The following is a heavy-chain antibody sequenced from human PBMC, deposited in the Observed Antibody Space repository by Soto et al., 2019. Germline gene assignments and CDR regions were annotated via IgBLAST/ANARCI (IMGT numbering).Heavy chain of an antibody. D-gene: IGHD1-20*01. CDR1: GFTFDDYA. Sequence: GALRLSCAASGFTFDDYAMHWVRQAPGKGLEWVSLISWDGGSTYYADSVKGRFTISRDNSKNSLYLQMNSLRAEDTALYYCAKAITGTTGGAFDIWGQGTMVTVSS. CDR3: AKAITGTTGGAFDI. CDR2: ISWDGGST. J-gene: IGHJ3*02. V-gene: IGHV3-43D*03.